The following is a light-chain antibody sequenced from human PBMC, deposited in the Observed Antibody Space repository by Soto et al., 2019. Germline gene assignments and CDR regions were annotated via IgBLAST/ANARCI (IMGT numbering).Light chain of an antibody. V-gene: IGLV1-47*01. CDR3: AARDDSLNGQDV. CDR2: RNN. Sequence: QSVLTQPPSASGTPGPGVTISCSGSGSDIGGNFVYWYQQLPGTAPKLLIYRNNQRPSGVPDRFSGSKSGTSASLAISGLRSEYEADYYCAARDDSLNGQDVFGTGTKLTVL. J-gene: IGLJ1*01. CDR1: GSDIGGNF.